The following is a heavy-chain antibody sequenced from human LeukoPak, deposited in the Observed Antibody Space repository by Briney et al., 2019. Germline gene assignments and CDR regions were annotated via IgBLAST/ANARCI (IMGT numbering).Heavy chain of an antibody. Sequence: SQTLSLTCAISGDSVSSNSAAWNWIRQSPSRGLEWLGRTYYRSKWYNDYAVSVKSRITINPDTSKNQFSLQLNSVTPEDTAVYYCARGIGSSWYFTTFFDYWGQGTLVTVSS. CDR2: TYYRSKWYN. J-gene: IGHJ4*02. CDR1: GDSVSSNSAA. V-gene: IGHV6-1*01. D-gene: IGHD6-13*01. CDR3: ARGIGSSWYFTTFFDY.